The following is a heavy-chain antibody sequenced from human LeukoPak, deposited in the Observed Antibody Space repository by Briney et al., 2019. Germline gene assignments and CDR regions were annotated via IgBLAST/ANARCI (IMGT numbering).Heavy chain of an antibody. D-gene: IGHD5-24*01. CDR3: ARESLTWLQSRTSWFDP. Sequence: SETLSLTCTVSGASISGSGYYWGWIRQPPGKGLEWIGSIYYSGSTYYNPSLKSRVTISVDSSKNQFSLRLSSVTAADTAVYYCARESLTWLQSRTSWFDPWGQGTLVTVSS. CDR1: GASISGSGYY. CDR2: IYYSGST. J-gene: IGHJ5*02. V-gene: IGHV4-39*07.